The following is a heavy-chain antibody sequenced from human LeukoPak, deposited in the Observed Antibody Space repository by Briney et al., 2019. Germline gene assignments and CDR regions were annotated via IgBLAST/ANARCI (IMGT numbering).Heavy chain of an antibody. CDR2: ISGSGGST. CDR1: GFTFSSYA. CDR3: AKPYGYYGSGSYSPFDY. D-gene: IGHD3-10*01. V-gene: IGHV3-23*01. J-gene: IGHJ4*02. Sequence: GGSLRLSCAASGFTFSSYAMGWVRQAPGKGLEWVSAISGSGGSTCYADSVKGRFTISRDNSKNTLYLQMNSLRAEDTAVYYCAKPYGYYGSGSYSPFDYWGQGTLVTVSS.